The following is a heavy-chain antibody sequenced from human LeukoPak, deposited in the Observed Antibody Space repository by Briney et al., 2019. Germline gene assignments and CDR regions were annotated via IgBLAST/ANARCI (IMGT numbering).Heavy chain of an antibody. CDR3: ARASRGYDSGGDFDY. V-gene: IGHV1-46*01. Sequence: GASANDSCKPSGYTFTTFCIHWVPQAPGPGPEWMGMINPSSGSTRYAQKFQGRVTMTREMSASTVYIELSSLKSDDTAIYYCARASRGYDSGGDFDYWGQGTLVTVSS. D-gene: IGHD3-10*01. CDR2: INPSSGST. J-gene: IGHJ4*02. CDR1: GYTFTTFC.